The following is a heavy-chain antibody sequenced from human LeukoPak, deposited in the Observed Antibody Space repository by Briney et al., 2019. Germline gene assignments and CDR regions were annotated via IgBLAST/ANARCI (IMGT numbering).Heavy chain of an antibody. Sequence: ASVKVSCKASGGTFSSYAISWVRQAPGQGLEWMGGIIPMFGTANYAQKFQGRVTITADESTSTAYMELSSVRSEDTAVYYCARGIVVVPAAEYYYYYYMDVWGKGTTVTVSS. D-gene: IGHD2-2*01. CDR3: ARGIVVVPAAEYYYYYYMDV. J-gene: IGHJ6*03. V-gene: IGHV1-69*13. CDR1: GGTFSSYA. CDR2: IIPMFGTA.